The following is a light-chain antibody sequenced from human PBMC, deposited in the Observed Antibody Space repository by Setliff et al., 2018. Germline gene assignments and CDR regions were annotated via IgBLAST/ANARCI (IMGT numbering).Light chain of an antibody. CDR2: DVT. J-gene: IGLJ1*01. Sequence: QSALTQPASVSGSPGQSITISCSGTSSDVGSYDFVSWYQQHPGKAPKLIIYDVTGRPSGVSDRFSGSKSGNTASLTISGLQAEDEADYYCSSYTNSNTYVFGTGTK. V-gene: IGLV2-14*03. CDR1: SSDVGSYDF. CDR3: SSYTNSNTYV.